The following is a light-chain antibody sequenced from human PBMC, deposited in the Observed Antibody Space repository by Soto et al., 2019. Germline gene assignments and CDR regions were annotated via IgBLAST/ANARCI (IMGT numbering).Light chain of an antibody. J-gene: IGKJ5*01. Sequence: IQFTQSPSSLSPSVGDRVTITCRARQGISSYLAWYQQKPGKAPKLVIYAASTLQSGVASRCSASGSGTDFTLSISTVQPEDFATYYCQQLNRYTITLGQGTQLDIK. V-gene: IGKV1-9*01. CDR1: QGISSY. CDR2: AAS. CDR3: QQLNRYTIT.